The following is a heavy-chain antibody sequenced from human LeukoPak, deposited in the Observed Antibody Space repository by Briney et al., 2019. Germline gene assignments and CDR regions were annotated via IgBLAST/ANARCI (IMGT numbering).Heavy chain of an antibody. J-gene: IGHJ4*02. V-gene: IGHV4-59*01. Sequence: SETLSLTCTVSGGSISNYYWSWIRQPPGKGLEWIGYIYYSGSTNYNPSLKSRVTISVDTSKNQFSLKLSPVTAADTAVYYCARVLFPHYYDSSGYYFDYWGQGTLVTVSS. CDR2: IYYSGST. D-gene: IGHD3-22*01. CDR1: GGSISNYY. CDR3: ARVLFPHYYDSSGYYFDY.